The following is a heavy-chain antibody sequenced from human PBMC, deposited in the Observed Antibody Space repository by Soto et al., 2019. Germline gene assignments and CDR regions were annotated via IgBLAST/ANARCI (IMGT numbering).Heavy chain of an antibody. CDR1: GGSISSSSYY. D-gene: IGHD3-16*01. CDR2: IYYSGST. J-gene: IGHJ4*02. CDR3: ARHADDSIWGTFDY. Sequence: QLQLQESGPGLVKPSETLSLTCTVSGGSISSSSYYWGWIRQPPGKGLEWIGSIYYSGSTYYNPSPHGRVTISVDTSKNQFALKLSSVTAADTAVYYCARHADDSIWGTFDYWGQGPLVTVSS. V-gene: IGHV4-39*01.